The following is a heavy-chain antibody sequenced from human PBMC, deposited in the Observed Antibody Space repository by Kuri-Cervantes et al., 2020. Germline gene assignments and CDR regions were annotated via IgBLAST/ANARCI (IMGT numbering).Heavy chain of an antibody. D-gene: IGHD6-19*01. Sequence: ASVKVSCKASGYTFTSYGISWVRQAPGQGLGWIGWISAYNGNTNYAQKLQGRVTMTTDTSTSTAYMELRSLRSDNTAVYYCARAQRGGWRNDYWGQGTLVTVSS. V-gene: IGHV1-18*01. CDR1: GYTFTSYG. J-gene: IGHJ4*02. CDR3: ARAQRGGWRNDY. CDR2: ISAYNGNT.